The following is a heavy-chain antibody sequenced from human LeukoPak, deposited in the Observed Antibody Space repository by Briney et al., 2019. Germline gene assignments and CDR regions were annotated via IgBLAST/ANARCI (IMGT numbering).Heavy chain of an antibody. D-gene: IGHD3-22*01. V-gene: IGHV3-23*01. CDR2: ISGSGGST. J-gene: IGHJ4*02. CDR3: AKSYYDSSGYYYFEYYFDY. CDR1: GFTFSSYA. Sequence: PGGSLRLSCAASGFTFSSYAMSWVRQAPGKGLEWVSAISGSGGSTYYADSVKGRFTISRDNSKNTLYLQMNSLRAEDTAVYYCAKSYYDSSGYYYFEYYFDYWGQGTLVTVSS.